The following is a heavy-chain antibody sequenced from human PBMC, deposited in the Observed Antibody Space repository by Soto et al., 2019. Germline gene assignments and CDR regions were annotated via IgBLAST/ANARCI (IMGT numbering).Heavy chain of an antibody. V-gene: IGHV1-2*02. D-gene: IGHD2-2*01. CDR2: INPDTGGT. J-gene: IGHJ6*02. Sequence: QVQLVQSGADVKTPGASVRVSCKASGYTFTGYYVHWVREAPGQGLGWMGWINPDTGGTSYAQKFQGRVTLPRDTSSNTACLELSRLRFDDAAVYFCARERYQVISDGMDVWGHGTTATLTS. CDR1: GYTFTGYY. CDR3: ARERYQVISDGMDV.